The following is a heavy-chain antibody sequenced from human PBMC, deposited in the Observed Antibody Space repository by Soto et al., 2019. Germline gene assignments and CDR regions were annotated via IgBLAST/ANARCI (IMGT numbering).Heavy chain of an antibody. CDR2: VNAASGNT. CDR1: GFSLNTYV. Sequence: QVHLVQSGAEARKPGASVNVSCMASGFSLNTYVVHWVRQAPGQGLEWMGWVNAASGNTQTSQKFQGRLTLTRDKSANTAYMELSNLRTEDTAVYFCARRPLLESHFDYWGQRTLVAVSS. V-gene: IGHV1-3*01. CDR3: ARRPLLESHFDY. J-gene: IGHJ4*02.